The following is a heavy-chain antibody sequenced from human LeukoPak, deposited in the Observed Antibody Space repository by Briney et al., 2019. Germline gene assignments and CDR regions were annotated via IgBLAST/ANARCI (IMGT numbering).Heavy chain of an antibody. Sequence: ASVKVSCKASGYTFTSYGISWVRQAPGQGLEWMGWISAYNGNTNYAQKLQGRVTMTTDTSTSTAYMELSSLRSEDTAVYYCAKDPIGYYYEVFDIWGQGTLVTVSS. D-gene: IGHD3-22*01. J-gene: IGHJ3*02. CDR2: ISAYNGNT. V-gene: IGHV1-18*01. CDR1: GYTFTSYG. CDR3: AKDPIGYYYEVFDI.